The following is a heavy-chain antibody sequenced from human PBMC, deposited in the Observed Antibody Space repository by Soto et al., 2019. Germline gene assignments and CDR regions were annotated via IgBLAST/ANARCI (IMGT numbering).Heavy chain of an antibody. Sequence: EVQLVESGGGLVQPGRSLRLSCVASGFTADDYALHWVRQAPGKGPEWVSGISSNSDTIHYADSVKGRFTISRDNAKNSLFLQMNSLRPEDTAVYYCAKDMKWGGMTTIHYFDSWGQGTLVTVSS. CDR1: GFTADDYA. J-gene: IGHJ4*02. V-gene: IGHV3-9*02. CDR2: ISSNSDTI. D-gene: IGHD4-17*01. CDR3: AKDMKWGGMTTIHYFDS.